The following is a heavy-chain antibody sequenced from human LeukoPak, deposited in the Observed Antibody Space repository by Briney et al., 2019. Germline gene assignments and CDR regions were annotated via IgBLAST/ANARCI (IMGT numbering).Heavy chain of an antibody. Sequence: GGSLRLSCAASGFTFSDYYMSWIRQAPGKGLEWVSAISGSGGSTYYADSVKGRFTISRDNSKNTLYLQMNSLRAEDTAVYYCAKDLSSSWYVANYYYYYGMDVWGQGTTVTVSS. J-gene: IGHJ6*02. CDR2: ISGSGGST. CDR1: GFTFSDYY. D-gene: IGHD6-13*01. CDR3: AKDLSSSWYVANYYYYYGMDV. V-gene: IGHV3-23*01.